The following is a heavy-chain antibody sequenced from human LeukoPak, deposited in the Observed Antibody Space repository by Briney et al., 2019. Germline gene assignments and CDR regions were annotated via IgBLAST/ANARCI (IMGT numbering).Heavy chain of an antibody. Sequence: SETLSLTCTVSGGSISSYYWSWIRQPPGKGLEWIGYIYYSGSTNYNPSLKSRVTISVDTSKNQFSLKLSSVTAADTAVYYCAAHSSSVSDYWGQGTLVTASS. CDR2: IYYSGST. D-gene: IGHD6-13*01. J-gene: IGHJ4*02. CDR3: AAHSSSVSDY. V-gene: IGHV4-59*01. CDR1: GGSISSYY.